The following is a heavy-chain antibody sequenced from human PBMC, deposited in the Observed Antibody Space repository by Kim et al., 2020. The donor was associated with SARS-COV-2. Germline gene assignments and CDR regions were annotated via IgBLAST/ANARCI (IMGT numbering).Heavy chain of an antibody. Sequence: EYAASVKGRFTISRDDSKSIAYLQMNSLKTEDTAVYYCTRDWELRGAFDYWGQGTLVTVSS. D-gene: IGHD1-26*01. V-gene: IGHV3-49*02. CDR3: TRDWELRGAFDY. J-gene: IGHJ4*02.